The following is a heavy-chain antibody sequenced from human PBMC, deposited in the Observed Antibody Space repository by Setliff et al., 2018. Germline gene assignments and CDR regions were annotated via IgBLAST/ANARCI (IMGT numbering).Heavy chain of an antibody. D-gene: IGHD1-26*01. Sequence: KASETRSLTCPVYGGSFSGYYWSWIRQPPGKGLEWIGEINHSGSTNYNPSLKSRVTIAVDTSTNQFSLKLSSLTAADTAVCYCARGPSSGSYSDAFDIWGQGTMVTVSS. J-gene: IGHJ3*02. V-gene: IGHV4-34*01. CDR2: INHSGST. CDR1: GGSFSGYY. CDR3: ARGPSSGSYSDAFDI.